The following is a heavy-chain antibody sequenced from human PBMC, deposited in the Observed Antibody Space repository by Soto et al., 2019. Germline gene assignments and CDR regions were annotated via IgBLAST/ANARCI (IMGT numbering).Heavy chain of an antibody. Sequence: QLQLQESGPGLVKPSETLSLTCTVSGGSISSSSYYWGWIRQPPGKGLEWIGSIYYSGSTYYNPSLKSRVTISVDTSKNQFSLKLSSVTAADTAVYYCARHPKGYYGSGPFDYWGQGTLVTVSS. CDR2: IYYSGST. CDR3: ARHPKGYYGSGPFDY. V-gene: IGHV4-39*01. CDR1: GGSISSSSYY. D-gene: IGHD3-10*01. J-gene: IGHJ4*02.